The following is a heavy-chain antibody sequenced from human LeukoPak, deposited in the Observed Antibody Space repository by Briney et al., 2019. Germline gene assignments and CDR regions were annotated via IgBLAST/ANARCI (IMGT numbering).Heavy chain of an antibody. CDR1: GFTFSSYG. CDR2: ISYDGSNK. V-gene: IGHV3-30*18. D-gene: IGHD3-10*01. CDR3: AKDIQHYYGSGSYRAFDY. Sequence: GGSLRLSCAASGFTFSSYGMHWVRQAPGKGLEWVAVISYDGSNKYYADSVKGRFTISRDNSKNTLYLQMNSLRAEDTAVYYCAKDIQHYYGSGSYRAFDYWGQGTLVTVSS. J-gene: IGHJ4*02.